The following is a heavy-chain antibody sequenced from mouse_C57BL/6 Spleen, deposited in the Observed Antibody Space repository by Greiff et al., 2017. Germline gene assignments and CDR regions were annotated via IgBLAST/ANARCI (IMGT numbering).Heavy chain of an antibody. CDR1: GYAFSSSW. CDR3: AGGNYVGDY. CDR2: IYPGDGDT. V-gene: IGHV1-82*01. D-gene: IGHD2-1*01. J-gene: IGHJ2*01. Sequence: ESGPELVKPGASVKISCKASGYAFSSSWVNWVKQRPGKGLEWIGRIYPGDGDTNYNGKFKGKATLTADKSSSTAYMQLSSLTSEDSAVYFCAGGNYVGDYWGQGTTLTVSS.